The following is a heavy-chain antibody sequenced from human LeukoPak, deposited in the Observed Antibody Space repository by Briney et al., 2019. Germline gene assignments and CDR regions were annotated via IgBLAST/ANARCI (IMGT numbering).Heavy chain of an antibody. J-gene: IGHJ3*01. V-gene: IGHV4-4*07. CDR1: GGSISSYY. CDR3: ARWVPVQHPYYDILTGYYTHAFDV. Sequence: SETLSLTCTVSGGSISSYYWSWIRQPAGKGLEWIGRIYTSGSTNYNPSLKSRVIISVDTSKKQFSLKLTSVTAADTAIYYCARWVPVQHPYYDILTGYYTHAFDVWGQGTMVTVSS. CDR2: IYTSGST. D-gene: IGHD3-9*01.